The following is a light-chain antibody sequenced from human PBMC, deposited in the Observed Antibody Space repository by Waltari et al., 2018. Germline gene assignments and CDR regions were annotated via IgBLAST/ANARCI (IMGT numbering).Light chain of an antibody. J-gene: IGLJ2*01. V-gene: IGLV1-40*01. Sequence: QSVLTQPPSLSAAPGQRVTFSCTGRSSTIGAGYYVHSYQQLPGTAPTPLTHENDNRPSGVPDRFSGSKSGTSASLAITGLQAEDEADYYCQSYDTTLRGSIFGGGTKLTVL. CDR3: QSYDTTLRGSI. CDR1: SSTIGAGYY. CDR2: END.